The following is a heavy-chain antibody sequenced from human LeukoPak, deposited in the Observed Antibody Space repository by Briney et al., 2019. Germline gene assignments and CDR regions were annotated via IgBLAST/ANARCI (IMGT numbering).Heavy chain of an antibody. Sequence: PSETLSLTCNVSGGSIRGYYWSWIRQPPGKGLEWIGYIYSSGSTNYNPSLKSRLSISVDTSKIQFSLRLSSVTVADTAVYYCARTPLRGATFFTSYPNWFDTWGQGTLVTVSS. V-gene: IGHV4-59*08. CDR3: ARTPLRGATFFTSYPNWFDT. D-gene: IGHD3-10*01. CDR2: IYSSGST. J-gene: IGHJ5*02. CDR1: GGSIRGYY.